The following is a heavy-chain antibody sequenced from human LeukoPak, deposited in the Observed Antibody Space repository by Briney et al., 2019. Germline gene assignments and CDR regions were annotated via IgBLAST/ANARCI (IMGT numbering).Heavy chain of an antibody. J-gene: IGHJ3*02. V-gene: IGHV1-18*01. CDR1: GYTFTSYG. CDR2: ISAYNGNT. CDR3: ARTAMVRGVIINGDDAFDI. D-gene: IGHD3-10*01. Sequence: ASVKVSCKASGYTFTSYGISWVRQAPGQGLEWMGWISAYNGNTNYAQKLQGRVTMTTDTSTSTAYMELRSLRSDDTAVYYGARTAMVRGVIINGDDAFDIWGQGTMVTVSS.